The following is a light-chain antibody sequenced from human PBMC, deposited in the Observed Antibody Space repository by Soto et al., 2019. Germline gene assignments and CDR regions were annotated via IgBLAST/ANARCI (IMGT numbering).Light chain of an antibody. CDR2: TNN. CDR1: SSNIGSNT. CDR3: ASWDDSLNGRV. Sequence: QSVLTQPPSASGTPGQRVTISCSGSSSNIGSNTVNWYQHLPGTAPKLLIYTNNQRPSGVPDRFSGSKSGTSASLAISGRQSEDEADYYCASWDDSLNGRVFGTGTKVTVL. V-gene: IGLV1-44*01. J-gene: IGLJ1*01.